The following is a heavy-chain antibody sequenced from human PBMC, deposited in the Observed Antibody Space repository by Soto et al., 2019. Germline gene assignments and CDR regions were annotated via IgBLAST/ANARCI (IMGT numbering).Heavy chain of an antibody. CDR3: AKAISGYNAPLDH. Sequence: EVQLLESGGGLVQPGGSLRLSCAASGFTFSSYAMNWVRQAPGKGLEWVSVITGSGDATYYADSVKGRFTISRDNSKNTLYVQRNSLRAEDTAVYYCAKAISGYNAPLDHWGQGTRVTVSS. V-gene: IGHV3-23*01. CDR2: ITGSGDAT. CDR1: GFTFSSYA. J-gene: IGHJ4*02. D-gene: IGHD1-20*01.